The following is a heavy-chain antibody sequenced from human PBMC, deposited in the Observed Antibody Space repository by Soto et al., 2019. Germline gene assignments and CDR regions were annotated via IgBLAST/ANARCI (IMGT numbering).Heavy chain of an antibody. Sequence: SETMSLTCTLSGGSVRAPDWWNWVRQSPDKGLEWIAEVHISGHSNYNPSLRSRVSVSIDSSKNQFYLNLNSVTASDTAIYYWARVRQGCSDTNGSFEPWGQGTQVT. CDR1: GGSVRAPDW. V-gene: IGHV4-4*02. CDR2: VHISGHS. CDR3: ARVRQGCSDTNGSFEP. J-gene: IGHJ5*01. D-gene: IGHD2-2*01.